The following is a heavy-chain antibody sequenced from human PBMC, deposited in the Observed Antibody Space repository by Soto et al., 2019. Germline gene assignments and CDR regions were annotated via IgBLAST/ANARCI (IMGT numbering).Heavy chain of an antibody. CDR1: GYAFTTYG. CDR3: ARGRYGEY. V-gene: IGHV1-18*01. CDR2: ISAHNGNT. Sequence: QVHLVQSGAEVKKPGASVKVSCKGSGYAFTTYGITWVRQAPGQGLEWMGWISAHNGNTNYAQKLQGRVTVTRDTSTSTAYMELRSLRSDDTVVYYCARGRYGEYWGQGALVTVSS. D-gene: IGHD3-10*01. J-gene: IGHJ4*02.